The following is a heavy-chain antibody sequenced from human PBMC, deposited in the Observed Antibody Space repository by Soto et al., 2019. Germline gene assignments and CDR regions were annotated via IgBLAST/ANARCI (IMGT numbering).Heavy chain of an antibody. CDR2: ISYDGSNK. D-gene: IGHD4-17*01. V-gene: IGHV3-30*18. CDR3: AKDASPLPYGPNNNYYGMDV. CDR1: GFTFSSYG. Sequence: GGSLRLSCAASGFTFSSYGMHWVRQAPGKGLEWVAVISYDGSNKYYADSVKGRFTISRDNSKNTLYLQMNSLRAEDTAVYYCAKDASPLPYGPNNNYYGMDVWGQGTTVTVSS. J-gene: IGHJ6*02.